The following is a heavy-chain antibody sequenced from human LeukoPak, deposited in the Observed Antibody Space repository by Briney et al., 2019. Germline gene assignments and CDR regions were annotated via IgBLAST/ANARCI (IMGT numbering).Heavy chain of an antibody. CDR3: ARERDSANYYYGMDV. CDR1: GGSVSSGSYY. Sequence: SGTLSLTCTVSGGSVSSGSYYWSWIRQPPGKGLEWIGYIYYSGSTNYNPSLKSRVTISVDTSKNQFSLKLSSVTAADTAVYYCARERDSANYYYGMDVWGQGTTVTVSS. CDR2: IYYSGST. J-gene: IGHJ6*02. V-gene: IGHV4-61*01. D-gene: IGHD2-21*02.